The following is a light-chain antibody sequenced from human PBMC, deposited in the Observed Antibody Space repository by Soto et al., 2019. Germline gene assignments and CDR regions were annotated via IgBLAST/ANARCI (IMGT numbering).Light chain of an antibody. V-gene: IGKV3-11*01. Sequence: ETVLTQSPASLSLSPGERAPLSCRASQNIGTYLAWYQQKPGQAPRLLIYDASNRATGIPARFSGSGSGTDFTLSISSLQPGDVGIYSCQQYHTWPPITFGQGTRLEIK. CDR3: QQYHTWPPIT. CDR1: QNIGTY. J-gene: IGKJ5*01. CDR2: DAS.